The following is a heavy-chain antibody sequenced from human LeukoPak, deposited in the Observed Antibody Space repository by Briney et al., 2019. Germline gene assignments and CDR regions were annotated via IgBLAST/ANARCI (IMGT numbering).Heavy chain of an antibody. CDR2: ISWNSGSI. V-gene: IGHV3-9*01. J-gene: IGHJ4*02. CDR1: GFTFDDYA. CDR3: AKGGSMVRGVITAFDY. D-gene: IGHD3-10*01. Sequence: GGSLRLSCAASGFTFDDYAMHWVRQAPGKGLEWVSGISWNSGSIGYADSVKGRFTISRDNAKNSLYLQMNSLRAEDTALYYCAKGGSMVRGVITAFDYWGQGTLVTVSS.